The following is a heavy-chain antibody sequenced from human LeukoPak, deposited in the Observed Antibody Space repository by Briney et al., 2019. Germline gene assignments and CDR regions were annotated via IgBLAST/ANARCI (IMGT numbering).Heavy chain of an antibody. CDR3: ARPQRPYSTAWSFEY. Sequence: PGGSLRLSCAASGFTFSSYAMHWVRQAPGKGLKWVSTISDDGSTKSYADSVKGRFTISRDQSKNTIYLQMNSLRPEDTAMYYCARPQRPYSTAWSFEYWGQGSLVTVSS. V-gene: IGHV3-30*04. D-gene: IGHD6-19*01. CDR2: ISDDGSTK. J-gene: IGHJ4*02. CDR1: GFTFSSYA.